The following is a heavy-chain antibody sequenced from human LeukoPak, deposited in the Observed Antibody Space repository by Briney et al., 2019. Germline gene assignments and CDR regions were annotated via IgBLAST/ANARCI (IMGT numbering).Heavy chain of an antibody. D-gene: IGHD3-3*01. Sequence: GASVKVSCMASGYTFTVYYMHWVRQAPGQGLEWMGWINPNSGGTNYAQKFQGRVTMTRDTSISTAYMELSRLRSDDTAVYYCASGFWSGYYTEYYFDYWGQGTLVTVSS. J-gene: IGHJ4*02. CDR3: ASGFWSGYYTEYYFDY. CDR2: INPNSGGT. V-gene: IGHV1-2*02. CDR1: GYTFTVYY.